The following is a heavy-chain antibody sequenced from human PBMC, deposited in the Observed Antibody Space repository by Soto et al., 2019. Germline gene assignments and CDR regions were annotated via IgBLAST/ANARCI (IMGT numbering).Heavy chain of an antibody. CDR3: ARDRRITRNFDY. CDR1: GFTFSSYG. D-gene: IGHD3-10*01. V-gene: IGHV3-33*01. Sequence: GGSLRLSCAASGFTFSSYGMHWVRQAPGKGLEWVTVIWYDGSNKYYADSVKGRFTISRENSKNTLYLQMNSLRAEDTAVYYCARDRRITRNFDYWGQGTLVTVSS. CDR2: IWYDGSNK. J-gene: IGHJ4*02.